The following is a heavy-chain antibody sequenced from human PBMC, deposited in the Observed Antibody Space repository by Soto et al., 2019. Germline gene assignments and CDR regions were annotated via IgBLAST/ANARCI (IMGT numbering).Heavy chain of an antibody. V-gene: IGHV1-69*01. CDR1: GGTFSSYA. D-gene: IGHD2-15*01. Sequence: QVQLVQSGAEVKKPGSSVKVSCKASGGTFSSYAISWVRQAPGQGLEWMGGIIPIFGTANYAQKFQGRVTITADESTSTAYMELSSLRSEDTPVYYCARGYCSGGSCYHYYYYGMDVWGQGTTVTVSS. CDR3: ARGYCSGGSCYHYYYYGMDV. CDR2: IIPIFGTA. J-gene: IGHJ6*02.